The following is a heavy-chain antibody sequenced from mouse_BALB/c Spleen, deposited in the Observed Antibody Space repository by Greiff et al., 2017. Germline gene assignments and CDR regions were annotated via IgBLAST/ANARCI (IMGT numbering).Heavy chain of an antibody. V-gene: IGHV5-15*02. D-gene: IGHD2-4*01. J-gene: IGHJ4*01. CDR1: GFTFSDYG. Sequence: EVKLVESGGGLVQPGGSRKLSCAASGFTFSDYGMAWVRQAPGKGPEWVAFISNLAYSIYYADTVTGRFTISRENAKNTLYLEMSSLRSEDTAMYDCARYYDYDYYAMDYWGQGTSVTVSS. CDR2: ISNLAYSI. CDR3: ARYYDYDYYAMDY.